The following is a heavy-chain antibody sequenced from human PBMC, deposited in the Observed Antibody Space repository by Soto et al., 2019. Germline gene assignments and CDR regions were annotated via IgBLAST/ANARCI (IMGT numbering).Heavy chain of an antibody. CDR3: ARGVIAAAGTPHCDY. J-gene: IGHJ4*02. CDR1: GGSISSGDYY. D-gene: IGHD6-13*01. V-gene: IGHV4-30-4*01. CDR2: IYYSGST. Sequence: PSETLSLTCTVSGGSISSGDYYWSWIRQPPGKGLEWIGYIYYSGSTYYNPSLKSRVTISVDTSKNQFSLKLSSATAADTAVYYCARGVIAAAGTPHCDYWGQGTLVTV.